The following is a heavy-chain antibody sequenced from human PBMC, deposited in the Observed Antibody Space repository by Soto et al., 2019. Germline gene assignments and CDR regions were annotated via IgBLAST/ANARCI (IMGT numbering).Heavy chain of an antibody. CDR1: GGSISSGGYY. Sequence: PSETLSLTCTVSGGSISSGGYYWSWIRQHPGKGLEWIGYIYYSGSTYYNPSLKSRVTISVDTSKNQFSLKLSSVTAADTAVYYCARDSVPAAPYYYGMDVWGQGTTVTVSS. J-gene: IGHJ6*02. CDR3: ARDSVPAAPYYYGMDV. CDR2: IYYSGST. V-gene: IGHV4-31*03. D-gene: IGHD2-2*01.